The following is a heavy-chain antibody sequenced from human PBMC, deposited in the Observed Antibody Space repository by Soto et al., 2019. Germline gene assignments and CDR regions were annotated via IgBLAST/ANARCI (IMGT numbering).Heavy chain of an antibody. V-gene: IGHV1-24*01. Sequence: QVQLVQSGAEVKKPGASVKVSCKVSGYTLTELSMHWVRQAPGKGLEWMGTFDPEDGETLYAQKFQGRLTMTEDTSTDTDYMELSSLRSEDTAVYYCATMAPTSFYFYGMDVWGQGTTVTVSS. CDR2: FDPEDGET. CDR3: ATMAPTSFYFYGMDV. J-gene: IGHJ6*02. CDR1: GYTLTELS.